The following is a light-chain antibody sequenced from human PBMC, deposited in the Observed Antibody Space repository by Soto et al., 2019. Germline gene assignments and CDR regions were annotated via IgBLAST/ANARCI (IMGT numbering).Light chain of an antibody. V-gene: IGLV2-14*03. CDR3: SSFTGSNYV. Sequence: ALTQPASVSGSPGQSITISCTGTISDVGGYNFVSWYQQYPGKAPKLMICDVSNRPSGVSNRFSGSKSGNTASMTISGLQAEDEADYYCSSFTGSNYVFGTGTKVTVL. CDR1: ISDVGGYNF. CDR2: DVS. J-gene: IGLJ1*01.